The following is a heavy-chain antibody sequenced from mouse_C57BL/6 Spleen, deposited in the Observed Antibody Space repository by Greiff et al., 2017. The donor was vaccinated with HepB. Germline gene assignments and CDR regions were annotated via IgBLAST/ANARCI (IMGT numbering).Heavy chain of an antibody. CDR2: INYDGSST. CDR3: ARGYLYYAMDY. CDR1: GFTFSDYY. D-gene: IGHD2-2*01. J-gene: IGHJ4*01. V-gene: IGHV5-16*01. Sequence: EVQLVESEGGLVQPGSSMKLSCTASGFTFSDYYMAWVRQVPEKGLEWVANINYDGSSTYYLDSLKSRFIISRDNAKNILYLQMSSLKSEDTATYDCARGYLYYAMDYWGQGTSVTVSS.